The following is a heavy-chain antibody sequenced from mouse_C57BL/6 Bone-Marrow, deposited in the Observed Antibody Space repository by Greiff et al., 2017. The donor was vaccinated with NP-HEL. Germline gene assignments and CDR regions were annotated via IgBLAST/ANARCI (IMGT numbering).Heavy chain of an antibody. V-gene: IGHV14-2*01. CDR2: IDPEDGET. CDR3: TYSNSAHYYAMDY. CDR1: GFNIKDYY. J-gene: IGHJ4*01. Sequence: VQLKESGAELVKPGASVKLSCTASGFNIKDYYMPWVKQRTEQGLEWIGMIDPEDGETKYAANFQGKATITVDTSSNTAYLQLSSLTSEDTAVYYCTYSNSAHYYAMDYWGQGTSVTVSS. D-gene: IGHD2-5*01.